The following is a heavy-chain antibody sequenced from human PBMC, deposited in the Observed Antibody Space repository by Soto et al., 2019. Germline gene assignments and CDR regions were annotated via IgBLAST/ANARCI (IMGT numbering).Heavy chain of an antibody. Sequence: GGSLRLSCAASGFTFSSYDMTWVRQAPGKGLEWVSGVSASGSITSYADSAKGRFTISRDNAKNTMFLQMNSLRAEDTAVYYCARAQRRYCSSTSCYLYYYYYGMDVWGQGTTVTVSS. CDR1: GFTFSSYD. J-gene: IGHJ6*02. V-gene: IGHV3-23*01. CDR3: ARAQRRYCSSTSCYLYYYYYGMDV. D-gene: IGHD2-2*01. CDR2: VSASGSIT.